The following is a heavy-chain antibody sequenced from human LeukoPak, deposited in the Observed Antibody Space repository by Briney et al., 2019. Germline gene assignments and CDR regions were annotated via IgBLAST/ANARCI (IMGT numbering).Heavy chain of an antibody. J-gene: IGHJ4*02. CDR2: IYYSGST. CDR1: GGSISSYY. Sequence: SETLSVTCTVSGGSISSYYWSWIRQPPGNGLEWIGYIYYSGSTNYNPSLKSRVTISVDTSKNQFSLKLSSVTAADTAVYYCARDSRGHSGYDSIWGQGTLVTVSS. CDR3: ARDSRGHSGYDSI. D-gene: IGHD5-12*01. V-gene: IGHV4-59*01.